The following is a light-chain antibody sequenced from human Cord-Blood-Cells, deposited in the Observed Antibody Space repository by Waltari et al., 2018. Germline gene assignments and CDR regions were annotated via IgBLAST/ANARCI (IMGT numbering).Light chain of an antibody. V-gene: IGLV2-11*01. Sequence: QSALTQPRSVSGSPGQSVTISCPGTSSAAGGYNYVSWDQQHPGKAPKPMIYDVSKRPSGVPDRFSGPKSGHTASLTISGVQAEDEADYYCCSYAGSYTVVFGGGTKLTVL. CDR1: SSAAGGYNY. CDR3: CSYAGSYTVV. J-gene: IGLJ2*01. CDR2: DVS.